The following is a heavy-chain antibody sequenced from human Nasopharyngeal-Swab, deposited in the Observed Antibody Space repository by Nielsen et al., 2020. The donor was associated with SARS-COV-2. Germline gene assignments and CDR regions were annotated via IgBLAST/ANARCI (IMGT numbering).Heavy chain of an antibody. CDR1: GYSFTAYW. CDR3: ARHLFPRGDYYGMDV. D-gene: IGHD2-15*01. J-gene: IGHJ6*02. V-gene: IGHV5-51*01. Sequence: GESLKISCKGSGYSFTAYWIGWVRQMPGKGLEWMGIIYPGDSDTRYSPPFQGQVTISADKSISTAYLQWSSLKASDTATYYCARHLFPRGDYYGMDVWGQGTTVTVSS. CDR2: IYPGDSDT.